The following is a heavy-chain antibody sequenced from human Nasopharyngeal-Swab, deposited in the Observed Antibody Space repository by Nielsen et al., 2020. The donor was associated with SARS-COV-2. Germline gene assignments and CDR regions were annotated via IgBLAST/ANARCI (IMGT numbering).Heavy chain of an antibody. Sequence: GESLKISCATSGFTFSSYTMNWVRQAPGKGLEWVSTISGSSGSMHYADSVKGRFTISRDNAKNSLYLQMNSLRAEDTAVYYCARASEITIFGVVQHWDYWGQGTLVTVSS. CDR1: GFTFSSYT. J-gene: IGHJ4*02. V-gene: IGHV3-48*04. CDR3: ARASEITIFGVVQHWDY. CDR2: ISGSSGSM. D-gene: IGHD3-3*01.